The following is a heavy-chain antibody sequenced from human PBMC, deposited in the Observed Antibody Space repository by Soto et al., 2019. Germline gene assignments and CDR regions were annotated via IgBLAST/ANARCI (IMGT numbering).Heavy chain of an antibody. D-gene: IGHD2-2*01. CDR1: GYTFTSYG. J-gene: IGHJ4*02. Sequence: ASVKVSCKASGYTFTSYGISWVRQAPGQGLEWMGWMNPNSGNTGYAQKFQGRVTMTRNTSISTAYMELSSLRSEDTAVYYCARGNVVVPAAVDYWGQGTLVTVSS. CDR2: MNPNSGNT. V-gene: IGHV1-8*02. CDR3: ARGNVVVPAAVDY.